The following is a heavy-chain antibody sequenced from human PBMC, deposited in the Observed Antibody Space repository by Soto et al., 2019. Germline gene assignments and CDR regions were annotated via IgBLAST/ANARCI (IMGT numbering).Heavy chain of an antibody. CDR1: GDSLRRGFHH. CDR3: ARGTVYYCPNDKCGFFFDH. J-gene: IGHJ4*02. D-gene: IGHD2-8*01. CDR2: IDTNGDT. V-gene: IGHV4-31*03. Sequence: QVQLQESGSGLLKPSQTLSLDCSVSGDSLRRGFHHWGGIGQPPGKGLQLMGYIDTNGDTHYDPSLRNRLNMSIVTTESRFSLKVTSVTAADTAVYYCARGTVYYCPNDKCGFFFDHWGQGALVTVTS.